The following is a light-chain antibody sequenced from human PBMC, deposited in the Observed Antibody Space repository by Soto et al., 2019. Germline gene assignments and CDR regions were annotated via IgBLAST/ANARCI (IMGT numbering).Light chain of an antibody. CDR1: QDIRND. Sequence: AIQMTQSPSSLSASVGDRVTITCRASQDIRNDLGWYQQKPGKAPKLLIYAASSLQSGVPSRFSGSGSGTDFTLTISSLQPEDFATYYCQQFNNYPQITFGQGTRLEIK. CDR2: AAS. J-gene: IGKJ5*01. CDR3: QQFNNYPQIT. V-gene: IGKV1-6*01.